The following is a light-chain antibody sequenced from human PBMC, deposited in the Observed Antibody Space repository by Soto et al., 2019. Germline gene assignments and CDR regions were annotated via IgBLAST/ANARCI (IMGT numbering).Light chain of an antibody. CDR2: DNN. J-gene: IGLJ2*01. CDR3: GTWDSSFVV. V-gene: IGLV1-51*01. Sequence: QSVLTQPPSVSGAPGQKVTISCSGSSSNIGNNYVSWYQQLPGTAPKLLIYDNNKRPSGIPDRFSGSKSGTSATLGITGLQTGDEADYYCGTWDSSFVVFGGGTKLTVL. CDR1: SSNIGNNY.